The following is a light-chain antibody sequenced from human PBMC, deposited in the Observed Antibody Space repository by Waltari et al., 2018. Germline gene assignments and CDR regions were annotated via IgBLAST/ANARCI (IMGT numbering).Light chain of an antibody. CDR3: AAWDDSLNGVV. V-gene: IGLV1-44*01. Sequence: QSVLTQPSSESGTPGQRVTISCSGSSSSIGSNPVNWYQQLPGTAPKLIVYRNNRGPSGVPDRFSGSRSGTSASLAISGLQSEDEADYYCAAWDDSLNGVVFGGGTKLTVL. J-gene: IGLJ2*01. CDR2: RNN. CDR1: SSSIGSNP.